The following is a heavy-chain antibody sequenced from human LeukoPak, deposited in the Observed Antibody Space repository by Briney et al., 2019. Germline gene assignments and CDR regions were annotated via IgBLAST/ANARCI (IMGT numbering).Heavy chain of an antibody. CDR3: ARDSSSEGPLDY. CDR2: IRSKANNYAT. D-gene: IGHD6-6*01. CDR1: GFTFSASA. J-gene: IGHJ4*02. V-gene: IGHV3-73*01. Sequence: GSLKLSCAASGFTFSASAVHWVRQASGKGLEWIGRIRSKANNYATAYTDPLKGRFTVSRDDSKNTAYLQMNSLKTEDSAVYLCARDSSSEGPLDYWGQGTLVTVSS.